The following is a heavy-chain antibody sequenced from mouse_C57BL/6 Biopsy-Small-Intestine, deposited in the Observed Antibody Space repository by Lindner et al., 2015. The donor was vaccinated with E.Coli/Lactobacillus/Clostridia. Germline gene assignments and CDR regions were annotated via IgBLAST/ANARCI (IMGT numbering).Heavy chain of an antibody. Sequence: VQLQESGPELVKPGASVKISCKASGYVFSNSWMNWVKQRPGRGLEWIGRIYPGDGDTDYNEKFRAKAILTADKSSSTAYIQLSSLTSEDSAVYFCARPGTTFSFFNYWGQGTLVTVSA. V-gene: IGHV1-82*01. D-gene: IGHD4-1*01. CDR3: ARPGTTFSFFNY. CDR1: GYVFSNSW. CDR2: IYPGDGDT. J-gene: IGHJ3*01.